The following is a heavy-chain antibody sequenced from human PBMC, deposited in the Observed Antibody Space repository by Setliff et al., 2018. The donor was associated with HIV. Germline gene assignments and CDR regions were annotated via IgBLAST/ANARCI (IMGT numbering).Heavy chain of an antibody. V-gene: IGHV4-34*01. Sequence: PSETLSLTCAVYGGSFSGYYRSWIRQPPGKGLEWIGEINHSGSTNYKPSLKSRVTISVDTSKNQFSLKLSSVTAADTAVYYCASTGGYSYGFFDSWGQGALVTVSS. CDR2: INHSGST. CDR3: ASTGGYSYGFFDS. D-gene: IGHD5-18*01. J-gene: IGHJ4*02. CDR1: GGSFSGYY.